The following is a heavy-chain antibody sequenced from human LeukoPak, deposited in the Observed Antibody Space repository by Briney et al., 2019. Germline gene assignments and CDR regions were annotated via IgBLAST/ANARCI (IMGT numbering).Heavy chain of an antibody. V-gene: IGHV1-69*05. D-gene: IGHD2-21*02. CDR3: AKEDEVTSLDP. CDR2: IIPIFGTT. Sequence: GASVKVSCKASGYTFTSYGISWVRQAPGQGLEWMGGIIPIFGTTRYAQKFQGRVTITTDVSTRTAYMELSSLRSEDTAIYYCAKEDEVTSLDPWGQGTLVTVSS. CDR1: GYTFTSYG. J-gene: IGHJ5*02.